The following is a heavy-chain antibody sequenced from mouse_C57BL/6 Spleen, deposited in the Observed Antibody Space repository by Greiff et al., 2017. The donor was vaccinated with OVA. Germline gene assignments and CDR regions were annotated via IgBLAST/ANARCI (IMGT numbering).Heavy chain of an antibody. J-gene: IGHJ1*03. CDR3: TRDAVNWYFDV. V-gene: IGHV5-9-1*02. CDR1: GFTFSSYA. CDR2: ISSGGDYI. Sequence: EVKVVESGEGLVKPGGSLKLSCAASGFTFSSYAMSWVRQTPEKRLEWVAYISSGGDYIYYADTVKGRFTISRDNARNTLYLQMSSLKSEDTAMYYCTRDAVNWYFDVWGTGTTVTVSS. D-gene: IGHD3-3*01.